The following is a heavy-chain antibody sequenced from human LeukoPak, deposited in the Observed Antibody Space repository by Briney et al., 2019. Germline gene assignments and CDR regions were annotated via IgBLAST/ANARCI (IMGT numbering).Heavy chain of an antibody. D-gene: IGHD3-22*01. CDR2: INIDGSST. CDR3: ARVGDYDSSGYYPFDY. J-gene: IGHJ4*02. V-gene: IGHV3-74*01. CDR1: GFTLSSYW. Sequence: GGSLRLSCAASGFTLSSYWLHWVRQAPGKGLTWVSRINIDGSSTSYADSVKARFTTSRDNANHTLYLQMNSLRAEDTAVYYCARVGDYDSSGYYPFDYWGQGTLVTVSS.